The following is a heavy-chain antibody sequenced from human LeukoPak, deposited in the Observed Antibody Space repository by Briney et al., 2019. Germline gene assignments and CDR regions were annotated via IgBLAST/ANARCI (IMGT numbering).Heavy chain of an antibody. V-gene: IGHV4-39*01. J-gene: IGHJ4*02. CDR2: IYYSGST. CDR1: GGSISSSSYY. Sequence: SETLSLTCAVSGGSISSSSYYWGWIRQPPGKGLEGIGSIYYSGSTYYNPSLNSRVTISVDTSKNQFSLKLSSVTAADTAVYYCARRFSVGSFDYWGQGTLVTVSS. CDR3: ARRFSVGSFDY. D-gene: IGHD3-10*01.